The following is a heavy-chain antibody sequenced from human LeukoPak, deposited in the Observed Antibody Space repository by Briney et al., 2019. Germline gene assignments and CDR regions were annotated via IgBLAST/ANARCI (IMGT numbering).Heavy chain of an antibody. V-gene: IGHV1-2*02. CDR1: GYTFTGYY. J-gene: IGHJ4*02. CDR3: ARDVEGAGDY. D-gene: IGHD2-15*01. CDR2: INPNSGGT. Sequence: ASVKVSRKASGYTFTGYYMHWVRQAAGQGLEWMGWINPNSGGTNYAKKLQGRVTMSRDTYIRTAYMELSRLRSDDTAVYYCARDVEGAGDYWGQGTLVTVSS.